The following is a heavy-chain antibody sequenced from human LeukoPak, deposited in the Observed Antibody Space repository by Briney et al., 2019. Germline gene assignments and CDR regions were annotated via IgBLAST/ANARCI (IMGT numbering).Heavy chain of an antibody. CDR1: GFTFSTYA. J-gene: IGHJ6*02. CDR3: AKERAVVPRGGMDV. Sequence: GGSLRLSCAASGFTFSTYAMSWVRQAPGKGLEWVSAISGSGDNTYYADSVKGRFTISRDNSKNTLYVQMNGLGVEDTAVYYCAKERAVVPRGGMDVWGQGTTVFVSS. D-gene: IGHD2-2*01. CDR2: ISGSGDNT. V-gene: IGHV3-23*01.